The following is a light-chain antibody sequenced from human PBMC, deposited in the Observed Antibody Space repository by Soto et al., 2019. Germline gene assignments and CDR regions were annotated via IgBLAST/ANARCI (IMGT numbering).Light chain of an antibody. CDR2: EVS. V-gene: IGLV2-14*01. J-gene: IGLJ1*01. CDR1: SSDVGGYNY. CDR3: TSYTSISLYV. Sequence: QSVLTQPASVSGSPGRSITISCTGTSSDVGGYNYVSWYQQHPGKAPKLMIYEVSNRPSGVSNRFSGSKSGNTASLTISGLQAVDEADYYCTSYTSISLYVFGTGTKVTVL.